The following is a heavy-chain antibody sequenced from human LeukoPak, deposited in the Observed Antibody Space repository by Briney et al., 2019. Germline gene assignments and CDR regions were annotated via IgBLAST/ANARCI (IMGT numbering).Heavy chain of an antibody. CDR1: GGSISTYY. J-gene: IGHJ4*02. CDR3: ARASHWNQLHYFDY. D-gene: IGHD1-1*01. CDR2: IYYSGYT. Sequence: SETLSLTCTVSGGSISTYYWSWIRQPPGKGLQWIGCIYYSGYTNYKPSLKSRVTISVDTSKNQFSLNLTSVTAADTAVYYCARASHWNQLHYFDYWGQGTLVTVSS. V-gene: IGHV4-59*12.